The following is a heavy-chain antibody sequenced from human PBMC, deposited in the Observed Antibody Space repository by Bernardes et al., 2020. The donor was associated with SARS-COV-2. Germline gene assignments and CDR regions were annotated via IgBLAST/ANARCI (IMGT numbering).Heavy chain of an antibody. Sequence: GGSLRLSCTASGITFGGQAMSWARQAPGKGLEWVSTINYSGSRTHYADSVKGRFTISRDNSRNTLSLQMNSLRAEDTAVYYCATDPSSGSGPDYWGQGTLVTVSS. CDR3: ATDPSSGSGPDY. CDR1: GITFGGQA. CDR2: INYSGSRT. V-gene: IGHV3-23*01. J-gene: IGHJ4*02. D-gene: IGHD5-12*01.